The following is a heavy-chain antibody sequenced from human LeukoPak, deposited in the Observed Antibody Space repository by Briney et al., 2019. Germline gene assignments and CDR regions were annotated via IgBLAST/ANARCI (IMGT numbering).Heavy chain of an antibody. CDR1: GVTVSSNY. J-gene: IGHJ4*02. CDR3: ARDSSSGWYHDY. V-gene: IGHV3-53*01. Sequence: GGSLRLSCAASGVTVSSNYFSWVRQAPGKGLEWVSVIYSGGNTYYAESVKGRFTISRDNSKNTLYLQMNSLRAEDTAVYYCARDSSSGWYHDYWGQGTLVTVSS. D-gene: IGHD6-19*01. CDR2: IYSGGNT.